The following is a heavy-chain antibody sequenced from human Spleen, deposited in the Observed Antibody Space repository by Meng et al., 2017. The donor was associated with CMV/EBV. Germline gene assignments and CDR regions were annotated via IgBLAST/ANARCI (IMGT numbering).Heavy chain of an antibody. CDR3: ARDLGGMDV. J-gene: IGHJ6*02. V-gene: IGHV1-2*02. Sequence: ASVKVSCKASGYTFTDYYIHWVRQAPGQGLEWMGWINPKSGETKYAQHFQGRVTMTRDTSIRTDYMELSRLRSDDTAVYYCARDLGGMDVWGQGTTVTVSS. CDR2: INPKSGET. CDR1: GYTFTDYY.